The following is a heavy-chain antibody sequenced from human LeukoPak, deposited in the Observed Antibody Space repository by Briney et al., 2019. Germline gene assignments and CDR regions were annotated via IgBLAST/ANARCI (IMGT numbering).Heavy chain of an antibody. J-gene: IGHJ4*02. Sequence: SETLSLTCTVSGDSISSSGYYWGWIRQPPGKGLEWIGSIHYSESTYYNPSFKSLISVDTSKNQFSLKLTSVTAADTAVYYCARHGRGSVSPILYWGQGTLVTVSS. V-gene: IGHV4-39*01. CDR2: IHYSEST. D-gene: IGHD1-26*01. CDR3: ARHGRGSVSPILY. CDR1: GDSISSSGYY.